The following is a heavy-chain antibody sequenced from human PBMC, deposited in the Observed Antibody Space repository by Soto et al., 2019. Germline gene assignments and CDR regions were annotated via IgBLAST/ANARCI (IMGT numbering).Heavy chain of an antibody. V-gene: IGHV3-23*01. J-gene: IGHJ3*02. Sequence: GVSLRLSCAASGFTFSSYAMSCVRQAPGKGLEWVSAISGSGGSTYYADSVKGRFTISRDNSKNTLYLQMNSLRAEDTAVYYCAKEIAVAGDEIYNAFDIWGKGTTVTVS. D-gene: IGHD6-19*01. CDR2: ISGSGGST. CDR3: AKEIAVAGDEIYNAFDI. CDR1: GFTFSSYA.